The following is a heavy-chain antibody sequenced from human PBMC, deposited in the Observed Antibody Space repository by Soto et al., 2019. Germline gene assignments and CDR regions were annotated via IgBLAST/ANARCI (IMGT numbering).Heavy chain of an antibody. CDR3: AKSMTVVIMGHFDY. CDR2: ISVGGDST. CDR1: GFTFRSYA. V-gene: IGHV3-23*01. Sequence: VQLLESGGDLVQSGGSLRLSCAASGFTFRSYAMTWVRQAPGKGLEWVSSISVGGDSTYYADSVKGRFTISRGRNTLYLQMNRLRAEDTAVYYCAKSMTVVIMGHFDYWGQGALVTVSS. J-gene: IGHJ4*02. D-gene: IGHD3-22*01.